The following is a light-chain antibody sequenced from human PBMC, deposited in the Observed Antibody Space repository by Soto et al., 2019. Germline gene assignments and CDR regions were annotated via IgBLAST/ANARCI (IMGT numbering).Light chain of an antibody. CDR3: MQALQTPRT. CDR1: QSLLHSNGYNY. Sequence: IVMTQSPLSLPVTPGEPASISCRSSQSLLHSNGYNYLDWDLQKPGQSPQLLIYLGSNRASGVPDRFSGSGSGTDFTLKISRVEAEDVGVYYCMQALQTPRTFGQGTKVEIK. J-gene: IGKJ1*01. CDR2: LGS. V-gene: IGKV2-28*01.